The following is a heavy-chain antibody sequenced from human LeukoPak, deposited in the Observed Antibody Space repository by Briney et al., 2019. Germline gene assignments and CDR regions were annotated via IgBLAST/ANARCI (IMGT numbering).Heavy chain of an antibody. J-gene: IGHJ4*02. V-gene: IGHV4-39*07. Sequence: PSQTLSLTCTVSGGSISSGGYYWNWIRQPPGKGLEWIGVINHSGSTNYNPSLKSRVTMSVDTSKTQFSLKLSSVTAADTAVYYCASQHCTSTTCYAYFDYWGQGTLVTVSS. D-gene: IGHD2-2*01. CDR3: ASQHCTSTTCYAYFDY. CDR1: GGSISSGGYY. CDR2: INHSGST.